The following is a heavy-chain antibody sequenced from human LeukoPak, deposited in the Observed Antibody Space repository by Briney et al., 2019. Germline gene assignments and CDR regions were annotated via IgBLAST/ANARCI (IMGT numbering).Heavy chain of an antibody. D-gene: IGHD3-10*01. J-gene: IGHJ6*02. CDR1: GLTFSSYA. Sequence: GGSLRLSCAASGLTFSSYAMSWVRQAPGKGLEWVSTITGSGGTTYYADSVKGRFTISRDNSKNTLSLQMNSLRAEDTALYYCARVWCGELKVDVWGQGTTVTVSS. CDR2: ITGSGGTT. CDR3: ARVWCGELKVDV. V-gene: IGHV3-23*01.